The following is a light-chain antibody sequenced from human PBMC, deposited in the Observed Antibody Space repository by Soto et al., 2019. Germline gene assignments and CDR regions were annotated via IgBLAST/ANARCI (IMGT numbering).Light chain of an antibody. Sequence: EIVWTQSPATLPLSPEERATLSCRASQSVSSYLAWYQQKPGQAPRLLIYGASNRAPGIPARFSGSGSGTDFTLTIGSLEPEDFAVYYCRQRSNWTFGQGTKGEIK. CDR1: QSVSSY. V-gene: IGKV3-11*01. CDR3: RQRSNWT. CDR2: GAS. J-gene: IGKJ1*01.